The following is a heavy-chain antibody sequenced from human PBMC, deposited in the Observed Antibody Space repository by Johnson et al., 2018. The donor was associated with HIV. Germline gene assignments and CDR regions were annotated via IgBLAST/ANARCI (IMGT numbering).Heavy chain of an antibody. CDR2: ISWNSGSI. CDR1: GFTFDDYA. V-gene: IGHV3-9*01. Sequence: VQLVESGGGLVQPGRSLRLSCAASGFTFDDYAMHWVRQAPGKGLEWVSGISWNSGSIGYADAVKGRFPISRDNAKNSLYLQMNSLRAEDTALYYCAKDIEATPDAFDIWGQGTMVTVSS. CDR3: AKDIEATPDAFDI. J-gene: IGHJ3*02.